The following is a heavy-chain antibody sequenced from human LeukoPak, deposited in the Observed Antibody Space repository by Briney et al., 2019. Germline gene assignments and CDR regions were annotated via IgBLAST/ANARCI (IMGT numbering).Heavy chain of an antibody. CDR2: IKQDGSEE. J-gene: IGHJ4*02. CDR3: ARSDYCGGDCYSSLSNY. D-gene: IGHD2-21*02. Sequence: GGPLTLSCAASGFTFSGNWMSWVRQAPGKGLEWVANIKQDGSEEFYVDSVRGRFTISRDNPKNSLYLQMNSLRAEDTAVYFCARSDYCGGDCYSSLSNYWGQGTMVTVSS. V-gene: IGHV3-7*02. CDR1: GFTFSGNW.